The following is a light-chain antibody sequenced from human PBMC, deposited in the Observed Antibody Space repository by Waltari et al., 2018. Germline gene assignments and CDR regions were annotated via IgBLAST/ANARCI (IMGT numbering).Light chain of an antibody. CDR3: QQYNFYQFT. V-gene: IGKV4-1*01. Sequence: DIVMTQSPDSLTVSLGERATVNCQSSQSVLSSSNNKNFLAWYQRKPGQPPKPLIYWASTRGSGVPDRFSGSGSGTDFTLTISSLQADDFATYYCQQYNFYQFTFGPGTKVDIK. CDR2: WAS. J-gene: IGKJ3*01. CDR1: QSVLSSSNNKNF.